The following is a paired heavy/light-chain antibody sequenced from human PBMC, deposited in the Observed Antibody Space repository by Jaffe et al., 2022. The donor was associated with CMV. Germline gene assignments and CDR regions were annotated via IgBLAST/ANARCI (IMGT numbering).Light chain of an antibody. CDR1: NANIGNNY. CDR3: GAWDSSLTTYV. J-gene: IGLJ1*01. Sequence: QPVLTQPPSVSAAPGQKVTVSCSGGNANIGNNYVSWYRQFPGTAPQVVIYDNNVRPSEIPDRFSGSKSGTSATLGITGLQTGDEADYYCGAWDSSLTTYVFGTGTKVTVL. V-gene: IGLV1-51*01. CDR2: DNN.
Heavy chain of an antibody. CDR1: GFTFGDYA. Sequence: EVQLVESGGGLVQPGRSLRLSCIASGFTFGDYAMTWVRQAPGKGLEWVGFITSKNYGATTEYAAAVKGRFTISRDDSKNIAYLQMNSLKAEDTAVYYCNRDWKTGYYLFDWGQGTLVTVSS. J-gene: IGHJ4*02. CDR3: NRDWKTGYYLFD. D-gene: IGHD3-22*01. CDR2: ITSKNYGATT. V-gene: IGHV3-49*04.